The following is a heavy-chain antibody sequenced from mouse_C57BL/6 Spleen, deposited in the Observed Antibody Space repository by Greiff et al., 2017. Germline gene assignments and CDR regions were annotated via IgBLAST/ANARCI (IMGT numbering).Heavy chain of an antibody. CDR3: ARGFTTVVAGAMDY. J-gene: IGHJ4*01. Sequence: VQLQQPGAELVKPGASVKLSCKASGYTFTSYWMHWVKQRPGPGLEWIGMIHPNSGSTNYNEKFKSKATLTVDKSSSTAYMQLSSLTSEDSAVYYCARGFTTVVAGAMDYWGQGTSGTVSS. CDR1: GYTFTSYW. D-gene: IGHD1-1*01. CDR2: IHPNSGST. V-gene: IGHV1-64*01.